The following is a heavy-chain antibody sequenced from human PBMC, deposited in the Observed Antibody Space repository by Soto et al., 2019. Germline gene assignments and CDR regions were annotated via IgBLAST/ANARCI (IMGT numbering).Heavy chain of an antibody. CDR3: AREANTIYAPHGLDV. J-gene: IGHJ6*02. CDR1: GFPFDSYS. V-gene: IGHV3-21*01. CDR2: LSSGSFYI. Sequence: WSLRLSCAVSGFPFDSYSMSWVRQAPGQGLEWLASLSSGSFYIFHADSIRGRFTISRDDAKNLLFLQMNSLTIEDTATYYCAREANTIYAPHGLDVWGQGPAVT. D-gene: IGHD3-3*01.